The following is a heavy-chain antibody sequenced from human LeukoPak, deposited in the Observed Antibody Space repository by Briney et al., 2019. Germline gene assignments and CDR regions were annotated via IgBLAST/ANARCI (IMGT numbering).Heavy chain of an antibody. Sequence: PGGSLRLSCTASGFTFSNYWVTWVRQAPGKGLEWVAVISHDGSNSYYADSVKGRFTISRDNSKNTLYLQMSSLRAEDTAVYYCAKTHYYDSSGVPGDYWGQGTLVTVSS. V-gene: IGHV3-30*18. CDR1: GFTFSNYW. CDR2: ISHDGSNS. D-gene: IGHD3-22*01. CDR3: AKTHYYDSSGVPGDY. J-gene: IGHJ4*02.